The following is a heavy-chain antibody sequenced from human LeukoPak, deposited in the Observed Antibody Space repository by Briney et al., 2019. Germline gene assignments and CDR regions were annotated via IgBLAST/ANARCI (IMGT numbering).Heavy chain of an antibody. D-gene: IGHD6-19*01. Sequence: PSETLSLTCTVSGDSISGYHWSWIRQPAGKGLEWIGRIYASGTINYNPSLKSRVTISVDRSKNQFSLKVKSVTAADTAVYYCARDGSDIAVAGTPLAESFDIWGQGTMVTVSS. CDR2: IYASGTI. V-gene: IGHV4-4*07. CDR1: GDSISGYH. CDR3: ARDGSDIAVAGTPLAESFDI. J-gene: IGHJ3*02.